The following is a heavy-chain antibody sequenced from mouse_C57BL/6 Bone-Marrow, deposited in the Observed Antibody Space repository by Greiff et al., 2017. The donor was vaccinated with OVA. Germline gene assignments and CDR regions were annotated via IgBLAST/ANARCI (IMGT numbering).Heavy chain of an antibody. D-gene: IGHD2-5*01. J-gene: IGHJ4*01. CDR3: ATLGYSNPDYYAMDY. CDR1: GFNIKDYY. Sequence: EVKLMESGAELVKPGASVKLSCTASGFNIKDYYMHWVKQRTEQGLEWIGRIDPEDGETKYAPKFQGKATITADTSSNTAYLQLSSLTSEDTAVYYCATLGYSNPDYYAMDYWGQGTSVTVSS. V-gene: IGHV14-2*01. CDR2: IDPEDGET.